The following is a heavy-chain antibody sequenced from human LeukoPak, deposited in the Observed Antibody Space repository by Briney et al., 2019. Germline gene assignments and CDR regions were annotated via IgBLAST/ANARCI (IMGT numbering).Heavy chain of an antibody. CDR2: IYYSGST. V-gene: IGHV4-59*01. J-gene: IGHJ6*03. CDR1: GGSISSYY. CDR3: ARGRSSMVRGYYYYYMDV. D-gene: IGHD3-10*01. Sequence: SETLSLTCTVSGGSISSYYWSWIRQPPGKGPEWIGYIYYSGSTNYNPSLKSRVTISVDTSKNQFSLKLSSVTTADTAVYYCARGRSSMVRGYYYYYMDVWGKGTTVTISS.